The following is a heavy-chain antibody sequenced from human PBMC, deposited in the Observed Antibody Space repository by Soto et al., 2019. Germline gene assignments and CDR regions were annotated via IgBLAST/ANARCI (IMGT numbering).Heavy chain of an antibody. CDR1: GGSISSGGYS. J-gene: IGHJ6*02. V-gene: IGHV4-30-2*05. CDR2: IYHSVST. Sequence: SETLSLTCAVSGGSISSGGYSWSWIRQPPGKGLEWIGYIYHSVSTYYNPSLKSRVAFSMDTSKNQFSLKLSSVTAADTAVYYCARDGGSYYDFWSGYYPRQYYYYGMDVWGQGTTVTVSS. D-gene: IGHD3-3*01. CDR3: ARDGGSYYDFWSGYYPRQYYYYGMDV.